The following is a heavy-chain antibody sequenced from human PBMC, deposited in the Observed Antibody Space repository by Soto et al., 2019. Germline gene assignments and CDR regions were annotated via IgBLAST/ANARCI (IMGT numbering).Heavy chain of an antibody. J-gene: IGHJ6*02. CDR3: AKDRLRGGFLTTATTNGMDV. V-gene: IGHV3-30*18. Sequence: LRLSCAASGFTFSSYGMHWVRQAPGKGLEWVALISYDGSNKYYVDSVKGRFTISRDNSKNTLFLQMNSLRAGDTAVYYCAKDRLRGGFLTTATTNGMDVWCQGTTVTVSS. D-gene: IGHD1-26*01. CDR2: ISYDGSNK. CDR1: GFTFSSYG.